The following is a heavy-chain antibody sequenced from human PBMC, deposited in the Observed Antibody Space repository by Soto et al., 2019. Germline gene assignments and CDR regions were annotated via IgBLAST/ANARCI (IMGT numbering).Heavy chain of an antibody. CDR3: ARGATTQSIVGVTTGYFSGMDV. CDR2: ISAYNGNT. J-gene: IGHJ6*02. Sequence: QVQLVQSGAEVKKPGASVKVSCKASGYTFTSYGIDWVRQAPGQGLEWMGWISAYNGNTNYAQNLQGRVTLTTDTSATRAYMELRSLRSDDTAVYFCARGATTQSIVGVTTGYFSGMDVWGQGTTVTVSS. V-gene: IGHV1-18*04. CDR1: GYTFTSYG. D-gene: IGHD1-26*01.